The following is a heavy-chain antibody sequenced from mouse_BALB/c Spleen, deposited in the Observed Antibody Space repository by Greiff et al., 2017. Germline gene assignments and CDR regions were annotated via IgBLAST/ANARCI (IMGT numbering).Heavy chain of an antibody. CDR3: ARGGPFITTVVATGDFDY. CDR1: GYSFTGYN. Sequence: VQLKESGPELEKPGASVKISCKASGYSFTGYNMNWVKQSNGKSLEWIGNIDPYYGGTSYNQKFKGKATLTVDKSSSTAYMQLKSLTSEDSAVYYCARGGPFITTVVATGDFDYWGQGTTLTVSS. CDR2: IDPYYGGT. J-gene: IGHJ2*01. V-gene: IGHV1-39*01. D-gene: IGHD1-1*01.